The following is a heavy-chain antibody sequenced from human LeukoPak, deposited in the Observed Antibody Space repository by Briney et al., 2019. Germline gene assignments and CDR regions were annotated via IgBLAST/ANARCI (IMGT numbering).Heavy chain of an antibody. CDR3: ARGLRFIQGPGYYYMDV. V-gene: IGHV4-34*01. CDR2: INHSGNT. CDR1: GGSFNAYY. J-gene: IGHJ6*03. Sequence: SETLSHTCAVYGGSFNAYYWTWIRQTPGKGLEWIGEINHSGNTNYNPSLESRVTISADTSKNQFSLNLGSVTAADTAIYYCARGLRFIQGPGYYYMDVWGKGTTVTVSS. D-gene: IGHD3-16*02.